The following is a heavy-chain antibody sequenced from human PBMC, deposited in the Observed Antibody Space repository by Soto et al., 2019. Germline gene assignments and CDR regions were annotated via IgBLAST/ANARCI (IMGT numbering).Heavy chain of an antibody. D-gene: IGHD3-22*01. CDR1: GFTFSSYE. CDR2: ISSSGSTI. Sequence: GGSLRLSCAASGFTFSSYEMNWVRQAPGKGLEWVSYISSSGSTIYYADSVKGRFTISRDNAKNSLYLQMNSLRAEDTAVYYCAGLYYYDSSGYFSTYYYYGMDVWGQGTTVTAP. CDR3: AGLYYYDSSGYFSTYYYYGMDV. J-gene: IGHJ6*02. V-gene: IGHV3-48*03.